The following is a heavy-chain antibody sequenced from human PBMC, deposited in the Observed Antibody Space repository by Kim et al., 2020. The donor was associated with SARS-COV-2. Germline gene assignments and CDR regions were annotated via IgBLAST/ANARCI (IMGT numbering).Heavy chain of an antibody. J-gene: IGHJ4*02. CDR1: GFTFDDFA. CDR2: ISWNSDSV. V-gene: IGHV3-9*01. Sequence: GGSLRLSCTASGFTFDDFAMHWVRQAPGKGLEWVSGISWNSDSVAYADSVKGRFTISRDNAKKSLYLQMNSLRTEDTALYYCVTIYPGEDFDYWGRGTLVTVSS. D-gene: IGHD2-21*01. CDR3: VTIYPGEDFDY.